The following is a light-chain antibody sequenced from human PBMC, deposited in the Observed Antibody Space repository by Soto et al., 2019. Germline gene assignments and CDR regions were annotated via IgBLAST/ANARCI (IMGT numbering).Light chain of an antibody. V-gene: IGLV2-8*01. Sequence: QSVLTQPPSASGSPGLSVAISCTGTSSEIGIYNFVSWFQQHPGKAPKLLIYEVYKRPSGVPDRFSASKSGNTASLTISGLQAEDDADYYCSSYAGNDNCVFGGGTNVTVL. CDR3: SSYAGNDNCV. CDR2: EVY. J-gene: IGLJ3*02. CDR1: SSEIGIYNF.